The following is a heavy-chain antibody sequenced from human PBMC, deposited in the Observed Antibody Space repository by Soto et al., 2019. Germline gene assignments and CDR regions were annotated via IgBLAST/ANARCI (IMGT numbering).Heavy chain of an antibody. V-gene: IGHV4-34*01. J-gene: IGHJ5*02. Sequence: SETLSLTCAVYGGSFSGYYWSWIRQPPGKGLEWIGEINHSGSTNYNPSLKSRVTISVDTSKNQFSLKLSSVTAADTAVYYCAREKASYYYDSSGYPAGWFDPWGQGTLVTVSS. CDR3: AREKASYYYDSSGYPAGWFDP. CDR1: GGSFSGYY. D-gene: IGHD3-22*01. CDR2: INHSGST.